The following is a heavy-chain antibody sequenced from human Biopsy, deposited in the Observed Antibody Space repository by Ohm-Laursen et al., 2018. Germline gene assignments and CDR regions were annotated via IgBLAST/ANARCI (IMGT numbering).Heavy chain of an antibody. D-gene: IGHD2-2*02. CDR2: ISGSGGST. Sequence: GSLRLSCTASGFTFSSHAMTWVRQAPGKGLEWVSTISGSGGSTYYADSVKGRFTISSDASKNTLYLLMNSLRAEDTAMYYCAKGGYCTTTSCYMDVDYWGQGTLVTVSS. V-gene: IGHV3-23*01. J-gene: IGHJ4*02. CDR3: AKGGYCTTTSCYMDVDY. CDR1: GFTFSSHA.